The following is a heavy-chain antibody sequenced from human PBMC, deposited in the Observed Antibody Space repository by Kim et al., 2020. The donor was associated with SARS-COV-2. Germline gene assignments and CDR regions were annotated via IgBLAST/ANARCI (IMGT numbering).Heavy chain of an antibody. V-gene: IGHV4-4*07. Sequence: SETLSLTCTVSGGSISSYYWSWIRQPAGKGLEWIGRIYTSGSTNYNPSLKSRVTMSVDTSKNQFSLKLSSVTAADTAVYYCARGQSSQGIAAAGVFDYWGQGTLVTVSS. J-gene: IGHJ4*02. CDR2: IYTSGST. D-gene: IGHD6-13*01. CDR1: GGSISSYY. CDR3: ARGQSSQGIAAAGVFDY.